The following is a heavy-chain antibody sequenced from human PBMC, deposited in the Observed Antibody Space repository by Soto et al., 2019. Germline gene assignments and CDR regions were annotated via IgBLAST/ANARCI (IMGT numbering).Heavy chain of an antibody. CDR3: AREVPAAHNWFDP. V-gene: IGHV4-59*01. J-gene: IGHJ5*02. D-gene: IGHD2-2*01. Sequence: QAQLQESGPGLVKPSETLSLTCTVSGGSISSYYWSWIRQPPGKGLEWIGYIYYSGSTNYNPSLKSRVTKSVDTSKNQFSLKLSSVTAADTAVYYCAREVPAAHNWFDPWGQGTLVTVSS. CDR1: GGSISSYY. CDR2: IYYSGST.